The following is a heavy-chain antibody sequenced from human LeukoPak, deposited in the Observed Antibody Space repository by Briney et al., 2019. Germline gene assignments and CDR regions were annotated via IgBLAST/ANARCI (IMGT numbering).Heavy chain of an antibody. D-gene: IGHD3-9*01. Sequence: GGSLRLSCAASGFTFSDYCMSWIRQAPGKGLEWVSYISGSGKTMYYADSVRGRFTISRDNAKNSLYVQMNSLRAEDTAVYCCARVGGEEYDILTGYFNWGQGTLVTVSS. CDR3: ARVGGEEYDILTGYFN. CDR1: GFTFSDYC. V-gene: IGHV3-11*01. J-gene: IGHJ4*02. CDR2: ISGSGKTM.